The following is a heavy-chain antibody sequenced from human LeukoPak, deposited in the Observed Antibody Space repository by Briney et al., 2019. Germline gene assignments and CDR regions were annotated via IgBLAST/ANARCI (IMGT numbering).Heavy chain of an antibody. Sequence: GRSLRLSCAASGFTFSSYAMHWVRQAPGKGLEWVAVISYDGSNIYYADSVKGRFTISRDNSKNTLYLQMNSLRAEDTAVYYCARDLDYFDYWGQGTLVTVSS. V-gene: IGHV3-30*04. J-gene: IGHJ4*02. CDR3: ARDLDYFDY. CDR1: GFTFSSYA. CDR2: ISYDGSNI.